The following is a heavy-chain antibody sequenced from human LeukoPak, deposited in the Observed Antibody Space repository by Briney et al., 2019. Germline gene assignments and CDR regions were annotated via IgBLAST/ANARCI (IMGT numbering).Heavy chain of an antibody. CDR3: AKDADSSGYGPYYFDY. J-gene: IGHJ4*02. V-gene: IGHV3-30-3*01. CDR2: ISSDGSDK. D-gene: IGHD3-22*01. Sequence: PGGSLRLSCAASGFTFSPHAMHWVRQAPGKGLKWVAVISSDGSDKYYADSVQGRFTISRDNFKNTLYLQMNSLRAEDTALYYCAKDADSSGYGPYYFDYWGQGTLVTVSS. CDR1: GFTFSPHA.